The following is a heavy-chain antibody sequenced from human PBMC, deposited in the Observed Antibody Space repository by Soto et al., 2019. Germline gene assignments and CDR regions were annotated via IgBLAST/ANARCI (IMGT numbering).Heavy chain of an antibody. CDR3: ARIGEIEARLHAFDI. CDR2: TYYRSKWYN. D-gene: IGHD6-6*01. CDR1: GDSVSSNSAA. Sequence: SPTLSLTCAISGDSVSSNSAAWNWIRQSPSRGLEWLGRTYYRSKWYNDYAVSVKSRITINPDTSKNQFSLQMNSVTPEDTAVYYCARIGEIEARLHAFDIWGQGTMVTVSS. V-gene: IGHV6-1*01. J-gene: IGHJ3*02.